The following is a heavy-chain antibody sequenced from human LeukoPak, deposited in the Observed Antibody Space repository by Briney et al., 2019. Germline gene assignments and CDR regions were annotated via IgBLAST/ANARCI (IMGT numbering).Heavy chain of an antibody. D-gene: IGHD3-10*01. V-gene: IGHV3-11*06. CDR1: GFTFSDYY. CDR2: ISSSSSYI. J-gene: IGHJ4*02. CDR3: ARDITMVRGVIYYFDY. Sequence: GGSLRLSCAASGFTFSDYYMSWIRQAPGKGLEWISSISSSSSYIYYADSVKGRFTISRDNAKNSLYLQMNSLRAEDTAVYYCARDITMVRGVIYYFDYWGQGTLVTVSS.